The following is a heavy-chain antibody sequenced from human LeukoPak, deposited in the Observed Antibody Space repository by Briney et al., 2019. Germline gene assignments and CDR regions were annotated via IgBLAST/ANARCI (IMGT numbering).Heavy chain of an antibody. J-gene: IGHJ4*02. D-gene: IGHD3-16*02. CDR1: GGSISSGGYY. Sequence: SETLSLTCTVSGGSISSGGYYWSWIRQPAGKGLEWIGRIYTSGNTNYNPSLKSRVTMSIDTSKKQFSLKLNSVTAADTAVYYCAREEGYRPFDYWGQGTLVTVSS. V-gene: IGHV4-61*02. CDR2: IYTSGNT. CDR3: AREEGYRPFDY.